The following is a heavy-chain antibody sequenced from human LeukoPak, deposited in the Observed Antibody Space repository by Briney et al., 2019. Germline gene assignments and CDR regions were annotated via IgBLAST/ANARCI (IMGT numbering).Heavy chain of an antibody. CDR2: INHSGST. CDR3: ARVRYRGSGSYPHYYYYYYGMDV. Sequence: NPSETLSLTCAVYGGSFSGYYWSWIRQPPGKGLEWIGEINHSGSTNYNPSLKSRVTISVDTSKNQFSLKLSSVTAADTAVYYRARVRYRGSGSYPHYYYYYYGMDVWGQGTTVTVSS. CDR1: GGSFSGYY. J-gene: IGHJ6*02. V-gene: IGHV4-34*01. D-gene: IGHD3-10*01.